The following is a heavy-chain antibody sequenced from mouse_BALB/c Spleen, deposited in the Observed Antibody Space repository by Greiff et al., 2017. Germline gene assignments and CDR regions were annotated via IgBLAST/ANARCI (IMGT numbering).Heavy chain of an antibody. CDR2: IDPETGGT. J-gene: IGHJ4*01. V-gene: IGHV1-15*01. Sequence: VKLQQSGAELVRPGASVTLSCKASGYTFTDYEMHWVKQTPVHGLEWIGAIDPETGGTAYNQKFKGKATLTADKSSSTAYMELRSLTSEDSAVYYCTRSGTGYAMDYWGQGTSVTVSS. CDR3: TRSGTGYAMDY. CDR1: GYTFTDYE. D-gene: IGHD4-1*01.